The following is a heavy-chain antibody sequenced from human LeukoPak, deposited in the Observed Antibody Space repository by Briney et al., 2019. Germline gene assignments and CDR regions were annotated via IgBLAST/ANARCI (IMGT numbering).Heavy chain of an antibody. V-gene: IGHV1-46*01. CDR1: GYTFTSYY. J-gene: IGHJ6*02. CDR2: INPSGGST. D-gene: IGHD6-19*01. Sequence: ASVKVSCKASGYTFTSYYMHWVRQAPGQGLEWMGIINPSGGSTSYAQKLQGRVTMTRDTSTSTVYMALSSLRSEDTAVYYCARERGAVAGNYYYGMDVWGQGTTVTVSS. CDR3: ARERGAVAGNYYYGMDV.